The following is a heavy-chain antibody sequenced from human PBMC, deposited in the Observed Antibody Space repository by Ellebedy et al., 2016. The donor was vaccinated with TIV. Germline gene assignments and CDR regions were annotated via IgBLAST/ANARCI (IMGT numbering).Heavy chain of an antibody. CDR1: GFTFSSYA. J-gene: IGHJ1*01. CDR2: ISGSGGST. CDR3: AKERWPAAIPPL. D-gene: IGHD2-2*02. V-gene: IGHV3-23*01. Sequence: GESLKISXAASGFTFSSYAMSWVRQAPGKGLEWVSAISGSGGSTYYADSVKGRFTISRDNSRNTLYLQMNSLRAEDTAVYYCAKERWPAAIPPLWGQGTLVTVSS.